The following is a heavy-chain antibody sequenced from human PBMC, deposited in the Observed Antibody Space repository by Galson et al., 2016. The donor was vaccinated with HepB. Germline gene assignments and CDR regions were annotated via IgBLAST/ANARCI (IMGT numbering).Heavy chain of an antibody. D-gene: IGHD3-10*01. J-gene: IGHJ3*01. V-gene: IGHV3-15*01. CDR1: GFSFSNAW. CDR3: VTEGPFFVYHGLDL. CDR2: IKRKSNGAKT. Sequence: SLRLSCAVSGFSFSNAWLSWVRQAPGKGLEWVGRIKRKSNGAKTAYSAPVRGRFTISKDASQDTLYLQVNSLKAEDTAVYYCVTEGPFFVYHGLDLWGRGTMVTVSS.